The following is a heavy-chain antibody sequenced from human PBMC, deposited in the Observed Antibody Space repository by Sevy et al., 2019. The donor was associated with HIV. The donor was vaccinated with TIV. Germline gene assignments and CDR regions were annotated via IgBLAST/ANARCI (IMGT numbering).Heavy chain of an antibody. Sequence: GGSLRLSCAASGFTFSSYAMSWVRQAPGKGLEWVSAISGSGGSTYYADSVKGRFTISRDTSKNTVYLQMNRLRAEDTAVYYCARDGNLYGLGTLDYWGQGTVVTVSS. CDR3: ARDGNLYGLGTLDY. D-gene: IGHD3-10*01. CDR1: GFTFSSYA. V-gene: IGHV3-23*01. CDR2: ISGSGGST. J-gene: IGHJ4*02.